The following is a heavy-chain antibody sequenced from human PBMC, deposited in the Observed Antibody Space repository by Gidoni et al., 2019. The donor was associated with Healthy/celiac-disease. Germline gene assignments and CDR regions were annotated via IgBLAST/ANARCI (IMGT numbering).Heavy chain of an antibody. CDR1: GYSISSGYY. CDR2: IYHSGST. V-gene: IGHV4-38-2*02. Sequence: QVQLQESGPGLVKPSETLSLTCAVSGYSISSGYYWGWIRQPPGKGLEWIGSIYHSGSTYDNPSIKSRVTISVDTSKNQFSLKLSSVTAADTAVYYCARDGITIVGVVSFFYQNWLDPWGQGTLVTVSS. CDR3: ARDGITIVGVVSFFYQNWLDP. D-gene: IGHD3-3*01. J-gene: IGHJ5*02.